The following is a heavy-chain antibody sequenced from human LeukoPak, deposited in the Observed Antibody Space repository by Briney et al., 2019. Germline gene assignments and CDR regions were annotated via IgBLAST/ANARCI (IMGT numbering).Heavy chain of an antibody. J-gene: IGHJ5*02. CDR1: GGSISSYY. CDR3: ARSANTAMVTS. D-gene: IGHD5-18*01. V-gene: IGHV4-59*01. Sequence: SETLSLTCTVSGGSISSYYWSWIRQPPGKGLEWIGYIYYSGSTNYNPSLKSRVTISVDTSKNQFSLKLSSVTAADTAVYYCARSANTAMVTSWGQGTLVTVSS. CDR2: IYYSGST.